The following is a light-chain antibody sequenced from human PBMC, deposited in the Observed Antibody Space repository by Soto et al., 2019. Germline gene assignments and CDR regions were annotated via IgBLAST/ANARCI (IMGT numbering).Light chain of an antibody. CDR1: SSDVGGYNY. Sequence: QAVVTQPASVSGSPGQPITISCTGTSSDVGGYNYVSWYQQHPGKAPKLMIYEVTNRPSGVSNRFSGSKSGNTASLTISGLQAEDEADCYCSLYASINTLVFGGGTQLTVL. CDR2: EVT. CDR3: SLYASINTLV. V-gene: IGLV2-14*01. J-gene: IGLJ2*01.